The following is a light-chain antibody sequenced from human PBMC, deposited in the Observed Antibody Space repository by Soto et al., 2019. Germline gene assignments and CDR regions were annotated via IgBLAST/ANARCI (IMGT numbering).Light chain of an antibody. J-gene: IGKJ5*01. CDR3: QQRSNWPIT. CDR1: QSVSSY. CDR2: DAS. Sequence: EIVFTQSPATLSLSPGERATLSCRASQSVSSYLAWYQQKPVQAPRLLIYDASNRATGIPARFSGSGSGTDFTLTISSLEPEDFAVYYCQQRSNWPITFGQGTRLEI. V-gene: IGKV3-11*01.